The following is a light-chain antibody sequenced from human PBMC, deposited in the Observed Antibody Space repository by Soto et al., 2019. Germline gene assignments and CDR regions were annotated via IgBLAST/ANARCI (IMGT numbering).Light chain of an antibody. CDR3: QQYNNWPFIT. CDR2: GAS. Sequence: EIVLTQYTGTLSLSPGERATLSCRAIQSVSSSYLAWYQQKPGQAPRLLIYGASSRATGIPARFSGSGSGTEFTLTISSLQSEDFAVYYCQQYNNWPFITFGQGTRLEI. J-gene: IGKJ5*01. CDR1: QSVSSSY. V-gene: IGKV3-15*01.